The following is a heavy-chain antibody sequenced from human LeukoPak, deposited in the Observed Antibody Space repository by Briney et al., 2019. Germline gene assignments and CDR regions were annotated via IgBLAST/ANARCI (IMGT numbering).Heavy chain of an antibody. CDR1: GDSINSLDL. Sequence: SETLSLTCTVSGDSINSLDLWSWVRQPPGKGPEWIGEMYLSGTTHSNPSVKSRVTISIDKSKNQFFLNLSSVTAADTAVYYCAGLVGRYSSGLYYYYFDYWGQGTLVTVSS. D-gene: IGHD3-22*01. CDR3: AGLVGRYSSGLYYYYFDY. CDR2: MYLSGTT. J-gene: IGHJ4*02. V-gene: IGHV4-4*02.